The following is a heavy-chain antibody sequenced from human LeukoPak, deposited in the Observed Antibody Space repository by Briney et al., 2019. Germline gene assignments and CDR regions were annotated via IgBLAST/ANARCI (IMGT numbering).Heavy chain of an antibody. CDR1: GFTFSSYS. V-gene: IGHV3-21*01. J-gene: IGHJ4*02. Sequence: GGSLRLSCAASGFTFSSYSMNWVRQAPGKGLEWVSSISSSSSYIYYADSVKGRFTISRDNAKNSLYLQMNSLRAEDTAVYYCAREYHDYVWGSYQWGQGTLVTVSS. CDR2: ISSSSSYI. D-gene: IGHD3-16*01. CDR3: AREYHDYVWGSYQ.